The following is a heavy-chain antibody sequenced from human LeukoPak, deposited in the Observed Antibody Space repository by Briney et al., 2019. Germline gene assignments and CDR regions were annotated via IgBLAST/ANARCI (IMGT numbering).Heavy chain of an antibody. Sequence: PSETLSLTCTVSGGSISSGSYFWSWIRQPAGKGLEWIGRISPIGSINYNPSLRSRGTISVDTSKNQFSLKLSSVTAADTAVYYCARARFPAYGSGSYNWFDPWGQGTLVTVSS. V-gene: IGHV4-61*02. D-gene: IGHD3-10*01. CDR2: ISPIGSI. CDR3: ARARFPAYGSGSYNWFDP. J-gene: IGHJ5*02. CDR1: GGSISSGSYF.